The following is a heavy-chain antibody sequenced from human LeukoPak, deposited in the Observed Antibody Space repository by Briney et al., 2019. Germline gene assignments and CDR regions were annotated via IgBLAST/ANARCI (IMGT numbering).Heavy chain of an antibody. V-gene: IGHV3-74*01. CDR1: GFTFSTYW. J-gene: IGHJ4*02. CDR3: AREGVPDILTGYQPNYFDY. Sequence: GGSLRLSCAVSGFTFSTYWMHWVRQAPGKGLVWVSRVNSDGSSTTHADSVKGRFTISRDNAKNTLYLQMNSLRAEDTAVYYCAREGVPDILTGYQPNYFDYWGRGTLVTVSS. CDR2: VNSDGSST. D-gene: IGHD3-9*01.